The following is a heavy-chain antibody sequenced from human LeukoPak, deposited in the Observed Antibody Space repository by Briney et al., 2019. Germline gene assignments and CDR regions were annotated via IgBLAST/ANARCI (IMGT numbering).Heavy chain of an antibody. CDR1: GLTFSSNA. CDR2: ISYDGSNK. V-gene: IGHV3-30*04. D-gene: IGHD1-26*01. CDR3: ASSHSGAYYDY. Sequence: PGGSLRLSCAASGLTFSSNAMHWVRQAPGKGLEWVAAISYDGSNKYYADSVKGRFTISRDNSKNTQFLQMNSLRAEDTAVYHCASSHSGAYYDYWGQGTLVTVS. J-gene: IGHJ4*02.